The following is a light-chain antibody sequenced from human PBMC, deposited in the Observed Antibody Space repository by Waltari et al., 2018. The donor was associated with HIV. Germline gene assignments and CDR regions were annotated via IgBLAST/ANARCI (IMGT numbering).Light chain of an antibody. CDR2: RDN. Sequence: QSVLTQPPSASATPGQRVTISCSGSSSNIGTNYVFWYQQLPGTAPQLLIFRDNERPSGDPDRFSGSRSGTSASLVISGLRSEDEAEYYCAAWDDSLDGFYVFGSGTRVTVL. J-gene: IGLJ1*01. V-gene: IGLV1-47*01. CDR3: AAWDDSLDGFYV. CDR1: SSNIGTNY.